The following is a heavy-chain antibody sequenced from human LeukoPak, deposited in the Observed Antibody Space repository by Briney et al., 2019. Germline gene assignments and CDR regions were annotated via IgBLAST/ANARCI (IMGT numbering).Heavy chain of an antibody. CDR1: GFTFSSYS. J-gene: IGHJ4*02. CDR3: ARTTHLYYDFWSGYPYYFDY. CDR2: ISGSSSYI. Sequence: GGSLRLSCAASGFTFSSYSMNWVRQAPGKGLEWVSSISGSSSYIYYADSVKGRFTISRHNAKNSLYLQMNSLRAEDTAVYYCARTTHLYYDFWSGYPYYFDYWGQGTLVTVSS. V-gene: IGHV3-21*01. D-gene: IGHD3-3*01.